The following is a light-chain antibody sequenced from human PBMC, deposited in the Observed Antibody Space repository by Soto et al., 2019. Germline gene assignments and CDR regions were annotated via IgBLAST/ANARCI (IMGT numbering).Light chain of an antibody. CDR2: ANV. J-gene: IGLJ1*01. CDR1: DSNIGAGYD. CDR3: QSYDSSLSGYV. V-gene: IGLV1-40*01. Sequence: QPVLTQPPSVSGAPGQRVTIYCTGGDSNIGAGYDVHWYQQLPGTAPKLLIYANVNRPSGVPDQFSGSKSGTSASLAITGLQAEDEADYYCQSYDSSLSGYVFGTGTKLTVL.